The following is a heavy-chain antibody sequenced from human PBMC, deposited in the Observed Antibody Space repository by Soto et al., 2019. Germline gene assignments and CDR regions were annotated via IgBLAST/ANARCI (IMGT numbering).Heavy chain of an antibody. D-gene: IGHD1-26*01. J-gene: IGHJ6*02. V-gene: IGHV4-34*01. CDR2: VNDSGST. Sequence: SETLSLTCAVYGGSFTCNYSSWSRQPPGKGLEWIGEVNDSGSTNFNPSLKSRVTISVDTSKKQFTLKLTSVTAADTAVYYCATDSATSYFGMDVWGHGTTVTVSS. CDR3: ATDSATSYFGMDV. CDR1: GGSFTCNY.